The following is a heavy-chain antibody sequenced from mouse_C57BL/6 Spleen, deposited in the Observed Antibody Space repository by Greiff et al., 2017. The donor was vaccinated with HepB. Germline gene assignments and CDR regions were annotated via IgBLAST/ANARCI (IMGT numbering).Heavy chain of an antibody. CDR3: ARWREHAMDY. CDR1: GYAFSSYW. V-gene: IGHV1-80*01. CDR2: IYPGDGDT. Sequence: QVQLKESGAELVKPGASVKISCKASGYAFSSYWMNWVKQRPGKGLEWIGQIYPGDGDTNYNGKFKGKATLTADKSSSTAYMQLSSLTSEDSAVYFCARWREHAMDYWGQGTSVTVSS. J-gene: IGHJ4*01.